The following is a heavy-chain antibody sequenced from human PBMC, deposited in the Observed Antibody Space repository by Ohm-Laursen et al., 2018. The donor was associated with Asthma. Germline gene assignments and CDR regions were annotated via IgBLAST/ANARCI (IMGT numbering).Heavy chain of an antibody. J-gene: IGHJ6*02. CDR3: ARNRYCSSTSCGTAMARLYYYGMDV. V-gene: IGHV1-69*13. CDR1: GGTFSSYA. CDR2: IIPIFGTA. Sequence: SVKVSCKASGGTFSSYAISWVRQAPGQGLEWMGGIIPIFGTANYAQKFQGRVTITADESTSTAYMELSSLRSEDTAVYYCARNRYCSSTSCGTAMARLYYYGMDVWGQGTTVTVSS. D-gene: IGHD2-2*01.